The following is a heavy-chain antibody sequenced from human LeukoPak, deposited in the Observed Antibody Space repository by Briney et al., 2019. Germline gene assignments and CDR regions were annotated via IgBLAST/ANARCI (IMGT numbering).Heavy chain of an antibody. CDR1: GFTFSSYG. CDR2: IWYDGSNK. J-gene: IGHJ3*02. Sequence: GRSLRLSCAASGFTFSSYGMHWVRQAPGKGLEWVAVIWYDGSNKYYADSVKGRFTISRDNSKNTLYLQMNSLRAEDTAVYYCARDLTSRYCSSSSCYFGAFDIWGQGTMVTVSS. D-gene: IGHD2-15*01. V-gene: IGHV3-33*01. CDR3: ARDLTSRYCSSSSCYFGAFDI.